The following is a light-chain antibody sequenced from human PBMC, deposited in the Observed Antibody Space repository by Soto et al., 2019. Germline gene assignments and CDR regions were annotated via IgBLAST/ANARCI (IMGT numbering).Light chain of an antibody. CDR1: KLGDKY. J-gene: IGLJ2*01. CDR3: QAWDSRNAI. Sequence: SYELTQPSSVSVPPGQTASITCSGDKLGDKYACWYQQKPGQSPILVIYQDTKRPSGIPERFSGSNSGNTATLTISGTQAMDEADYYCQAWDSRNAIFGGGTKVTVL. CDR2: QDT. V-gene: IGLV3-1*01.